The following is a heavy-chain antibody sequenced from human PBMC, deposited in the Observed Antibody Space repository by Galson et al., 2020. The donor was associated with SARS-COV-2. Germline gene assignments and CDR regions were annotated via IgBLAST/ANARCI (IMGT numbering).Heavy chain of an antibody. CDR1: VGSANRGVSY. CDR3: ARGGADQSTGYSFDR. J-gene: IGHJ4*02. V-gene: IGHV4-31*03. CDR2: IYYTVST. D-gene: IGHD3-9*01. Sequence: SQTPSLTCTLSVGSANRGVSYWTWIRQHPGEGLEWIGYIYYTVSTYINPPLKSRLTMSVDTSNNQFSLELSSVTAADTAVYYCARGGADQSTGYSFDRWGQGALVAVCS.